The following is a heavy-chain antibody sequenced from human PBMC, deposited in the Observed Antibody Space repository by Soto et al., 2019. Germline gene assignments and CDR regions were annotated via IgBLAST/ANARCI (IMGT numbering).Heavy chain of an antibody. CDR2: IWYDGSNK. V-gene: IGHV3-33*01. CDR1: GFTFSSYG. J-gene: IGHJ4*02. D-gene: IGHD4-17*01. Sequence: GGSLRLSCAASGFTFSSYGMHWVRQAPGKGLEWVAVIWYDGSNKYYADSVKGRFTISRDNSKNTLYLQMNSLRAEDTAVYYCARWSVDYLYYFDYWGQGTLVTVSS. CDR3: ARWSVDYLYYFDY.